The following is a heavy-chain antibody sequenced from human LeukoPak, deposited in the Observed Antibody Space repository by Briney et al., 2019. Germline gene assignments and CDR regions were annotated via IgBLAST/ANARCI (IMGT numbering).Heavy chain of an antibody. CDR1: GFTFSSYW. CDR3: ARDIIHSSGLPNY. CDR2: IKEDGSEK. V-gene: IGHV3-7*01. Sequence: GGSLRLSCAASGFTFSSYWMSWVRQAPGKGLEWVANIKEDGSEKYYVDSVKGRFTISRDNAKNSLYLQMNSLRAEDTAVYYCARDIIHSSGLPNYWGQGALVTVSS. J-gene: IGHJ4*02. D-gene: IGHD3-22*01.